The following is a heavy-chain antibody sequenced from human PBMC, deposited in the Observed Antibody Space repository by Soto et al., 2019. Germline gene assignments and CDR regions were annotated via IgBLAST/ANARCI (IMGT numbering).Heavy chain of an antibody. D-gene: IGHD3-10*01. CDR3: ARDKLLWFGELNYYYYMDV. V-gene: IGHV3-66*01. Sequence: GGSLRLSCAASGFTVSSNYMSWVRQAPGKGLEWVSVIYSGGSTYYADSVKGRFTISRDNSKNTLYLQMNSLRAEDTAVYYCARDKLLWFGELNYYYYMDVWGKGTTVTVSS. CDR2: IYSGGST. CDR1: GFTVSSNY. J-gene: IGHJ6*03.